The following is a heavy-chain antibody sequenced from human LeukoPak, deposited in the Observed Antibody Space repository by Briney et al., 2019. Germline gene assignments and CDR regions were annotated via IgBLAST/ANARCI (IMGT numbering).Heavy chain of an antibody. D-gene: IGHD6-13*01. V-gene: IGHV4-59*12. Sequence: SETLSLTCTVSGGSISSYYWSWIRQPPGKGLEWIGYIYYSGSTNYNPSLKSRVTISVDTSKNQFSLKLSSVTAADTAVYYCARWASSSWFSYYFDYWGQGTLVTVSS. CDR2: IYYSGST. CDR3: ARWASSSWFSYYFDY. J-gene: IGHJ4*02. CDR1: GGSISSYY.